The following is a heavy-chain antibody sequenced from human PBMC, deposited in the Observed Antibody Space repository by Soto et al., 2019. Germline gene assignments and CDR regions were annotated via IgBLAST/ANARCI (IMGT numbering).Heavy chain of an antibody. CDR2: ISGSGGST. D-gene: IGHD2-15*01. J-gene: IGHJ6*02. Sequence: GGSLRLSCAASGFTFSSYAMGWVRQAPGKGLEWVSAISGSGGSTYYADSVKGRFTISRDNSKNTLYLQMNSLRAEDTAVYYCAKDPPVRRLWPSATGGMDVWGQGTTITVSS. CDR1: GFTFSSYA. V-gene: IGHV3-23*01. CDR3: AKDPPVRRLWPSATGGMDV.